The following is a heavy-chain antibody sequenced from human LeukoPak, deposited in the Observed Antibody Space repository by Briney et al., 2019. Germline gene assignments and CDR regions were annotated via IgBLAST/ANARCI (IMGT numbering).Heavy chain of an antibody. CDR3: ARDRGGSSWYERYYYYMDV. CDR1: GDSISTYY. J-gene: IGHJ6*03. V-gene: IGHV4-59*01. Sequence: SETLSLTCTVSGDSISTYYWNWIRQPPGKGLEWIGYVYYTGSTNYNPSLKSRVTISVDTSKNQFSLKLTSVTAADTAVYYCARDRGGSSWYERYYYYMDVWGKGTTVTVSS. D-gene: IGHD6-13*01. CDR2: VYYTGST.